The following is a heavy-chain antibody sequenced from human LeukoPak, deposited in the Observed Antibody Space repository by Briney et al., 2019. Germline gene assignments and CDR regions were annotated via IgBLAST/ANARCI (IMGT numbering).Heavy chain of an antibody. Sequence: QTGGSLRLSCAASGFSFSRYWMHWVRQAPGKGLVWVSRIDSDGSSTIHADSVKGRFTISRDNAKNTLYLQMNSVTAEDTAVYYCTRSSFPYYFDYWGQGTLVTVSS. J-gene: IGHJ4*02. CDR1: GFSFSRYW. CDR3: TRSSFPYYFDY. CDR2: IDSDGSST. V-gene: IGHV3-74*01. D-gene: IGHD2/OR15-2a*01.